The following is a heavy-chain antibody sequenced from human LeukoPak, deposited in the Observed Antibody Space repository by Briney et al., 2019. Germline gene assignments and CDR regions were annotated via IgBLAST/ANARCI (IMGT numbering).Heavy chain of an antibody. D-gene: IGHD3-16*02. V-gene: IGHV3-21*01. CDR2: ISSSSSYI. Sequence: PGGSLRLSCAASGFTFSSYSMNWVRQAPGKGLEWVSSISSSSSYIYYADSVKGRFTISRDNTKNSLYLQMNSLRAEDTAVYYCSGYEYDDYVWGSYRHGDWGQGTLVTVSS. CDR1: GFTFSSYS. J-gene: IGHJ4*02. CDR3: SGYEYDDYVWGSYRHGD.